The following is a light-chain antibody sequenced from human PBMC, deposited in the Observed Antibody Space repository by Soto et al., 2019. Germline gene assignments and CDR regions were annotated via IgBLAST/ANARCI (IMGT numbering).Light chain of an antibody. Sequence: DIQMTQSPSTLSASVGDRVTITCRASQSISSWLAWYQQKPGKAPKLLIYKASSLESGVPSRFGGSGSGTEFTLSISGLQPDDFATYYCQHFYTYSPWTFGQGTKVDIK. CDR2: KAS. CDR3: QHFYTYSPWT. V-gene: IGKV1-5*03. CDR1: QSISSW. J-gene: IGKJ1*01.